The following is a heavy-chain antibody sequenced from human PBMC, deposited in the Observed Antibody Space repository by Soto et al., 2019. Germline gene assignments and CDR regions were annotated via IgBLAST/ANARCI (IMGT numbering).Heavy chain of an antibody. CDR2: IIPIFGTA. CDR1: GGTFSSYA. V-gene: IGHV1-69*12. D-gene: IGHD5-12*01. Sequence: QVPLVQSGAEVKKPGSSVKVSCKASGGTFSSYAISWVRQAPGQGLEWMGGIIPIFGTANYAQKFQGRVTITADEXXSTAYMQLSSLRSEDTAVYYCARDPAVERATIYQHWGQGTLVTVSS. CDR3: ARDPAVERATIYQH. J-gene: IGHJ1*01.